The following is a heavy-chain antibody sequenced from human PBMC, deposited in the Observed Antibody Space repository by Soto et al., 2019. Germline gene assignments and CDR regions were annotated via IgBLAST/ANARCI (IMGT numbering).Heavy chain of an antibody. D-gene: IGHD3-3*01. Sequence: SVKVSCKASGGTFSSYAISWVRQAPGQGLEWMGGIIPIFGTANYAQNFQGRVTITADESTSTAYMELSSLRSEDTAVYYCARFAGTYYDFWSGPLIPYGMDVWGQGIPGHRLL. CDR2: IIPIFGTA. V-gene: IGHV1-69*13. CDR3: ARFAGTYYDFWSGPLIPYGMDV. CDR1: GGTFSSYA. J-gene: IGHJ6*02.